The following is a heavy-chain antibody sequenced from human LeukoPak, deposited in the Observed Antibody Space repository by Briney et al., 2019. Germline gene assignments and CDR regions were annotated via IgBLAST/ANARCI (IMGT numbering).Heavy chain of an antibody. CDR1: GGSISSSTYY. CDR2: LYYSGKT. V-gene: IGHV4-39*07. J-gene: IGHJ4*02. CDR3: ASQQGSYGED. Sequence: SDTLSLTCIISGGSISSSTYYWGWIRQPPGKGLEWIGTLYYSGKTYYNPSLKSLVTISIDTSKNQFSLKLTSATAADTAVYYCASQQGSYGEDWGQGTLVTVSS. D-gene: IGHD4-17*01.